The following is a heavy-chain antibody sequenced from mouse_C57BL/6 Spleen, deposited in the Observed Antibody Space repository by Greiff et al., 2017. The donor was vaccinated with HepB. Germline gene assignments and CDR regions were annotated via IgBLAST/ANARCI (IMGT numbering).Heavy chain of an antibody. CDR1: GFSLTSYG. J-gene: IGHJ2*01. CDR2: IWGDGST. D-gene: IGHD1-1*01. Sequence: VQLKESGPGLVAPSQSLSITCTVSGFSLTSYGVSWVRQPPGKGLEWLGVIWGDGSTNYHSALISRLSISKDNSKSKVFLKLNSLQTDDTPTYYLAKGDYYVSSSPNCDYWGQGTTLPVS. V-gene: IGHV2-3*01. CDR3: AKGDYYVSSSPNCDY.